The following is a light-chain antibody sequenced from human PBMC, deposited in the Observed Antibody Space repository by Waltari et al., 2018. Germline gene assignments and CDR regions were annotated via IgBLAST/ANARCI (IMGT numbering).Light chain of an antibody. J-gene: IGLJ2*01. V-gene: IGLV2-23*02. CDR3: CSYAGTPRVV. Sequence: QSALTQPASVSGSPGQSITISCPGTNNDIGSDNLVSWYQQHPGKAPKVIIFEVNKRPSGVSNRFSGSKSGNTASLTVSVLHPEDEADYYCCSYAGTPRVVFGGGTKLTVL. CDR1: NNDIGSDNL. CDR2: EVN.